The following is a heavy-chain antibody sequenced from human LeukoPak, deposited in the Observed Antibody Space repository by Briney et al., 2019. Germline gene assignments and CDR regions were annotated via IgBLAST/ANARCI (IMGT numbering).Heavy chain of an antibody. D-gene: IGHD3-16*01. CDR2: INHSGST. Sequence: SETLSLTCAVYGGSFSGYYWSLIRQPPGKGLEWIGEINHSGSTNYNPSLKSRVTISVDTSKNQFSLKLSSVTAADTAVYYCARGTNLGGVAFDIWGQGTMVTVSS. V-gene: IGHV4-34*01. CDR3: ARGTNLGGVAFDI. CDR1: GGSFSGYY. J-gene: IGHJ3*02.